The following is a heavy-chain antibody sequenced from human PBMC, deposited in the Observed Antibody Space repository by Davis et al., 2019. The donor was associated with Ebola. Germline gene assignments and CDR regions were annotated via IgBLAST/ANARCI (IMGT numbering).Heavy chain of an antibody. J-gene: IGHJ4*02. CDR2: MFSGGRT. D-gene: IGHD6-19*01. V-gene: IGHV3-66*01. Sequence: GESLKISCAASEFTVGDHYMSWVRQSPGKGLEWVSSMFSGGRTFYADSVKGRFTISRDTSENTLHLQMNSLRGEDTAVYYCADVEAGPDYWGQGTLVTVSS. CDR1: EFTVGDHY. CDR3: ADVEAGPDY.